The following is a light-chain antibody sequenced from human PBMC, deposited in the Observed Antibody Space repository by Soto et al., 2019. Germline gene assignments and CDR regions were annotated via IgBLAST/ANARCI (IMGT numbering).Light chain of an antibody. J-gene: IGKJ4*01. CDR1: QSVLYSSNNKNY. Sequence: DIVMTQSPDSLPVSLGERATINCKPSQSVLYSSNNKNYLAWYQQKSGQPPKLLIYWASTRESGVPDRFSGSGSGTDFTLTISSLQTEDVAVYYCQQYYSSPLTFGGGTKVDIK. V-gene: IGKV4-1*01. CDR2: WAS. CDR3: QQYYSSPLT.